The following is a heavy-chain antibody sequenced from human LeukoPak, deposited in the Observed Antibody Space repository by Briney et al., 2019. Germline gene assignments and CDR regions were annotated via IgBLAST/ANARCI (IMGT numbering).Heavy chain of an antibody. V-gene: IGHV4-39*07. CDR2: IYYSGST. CDR1: GGSISSSSHY. CDR3: ARVSYDILTGYHYYPDY. J-gene: IGHJ4*02. Sequence: PSETLSLTCTVSGGSISSSSHYWGWIRQPPGKGLEWIGSIYYSGSTYYNPSLKSRVTISVDTSKNQFSLKLSSVTAADTAVYYCARVSYDILTGYHYYPDYWGQGTLVTVSS. D-gene: IGHD3-9*01.